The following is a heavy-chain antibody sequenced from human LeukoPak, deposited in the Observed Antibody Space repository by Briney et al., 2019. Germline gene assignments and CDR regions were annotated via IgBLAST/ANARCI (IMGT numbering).Heavy chain of an antibody. D-gene: IGHD2-15*01. CDR1: GGSFSGYY. CDR2: INHSGST. CDR3: ARGTRSSRFDY. V-gene: IGHV4-34*01. Sequence: KPPETLSLTCAVYGGSFSGYYWSWIRQPPGKGLEWIGEINHSGSTNYNPSLKSRVTISVDTSKNQFSLKLSSVTAADTAVHYCARGTRSSRFDYWGQGTLVTVSS. J-gene: IGHJ4*02.